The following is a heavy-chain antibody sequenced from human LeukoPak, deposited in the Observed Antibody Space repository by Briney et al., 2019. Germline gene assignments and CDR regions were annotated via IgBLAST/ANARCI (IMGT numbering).Heavy chain of an antibody. D-gene: IGHD3-16*01. V-gene: IGHV3-74*01. CDR1: GFTFSSYW. CDR2: INGDGSRI. CDR3: ARDTLRVRGFWGI. Sequence: QSGGSLRLSCAASGFTFSSYWMHWVRQAPEKGLVWVSHINGDGSRISHADSVKGRFTISRDNAKSTLFLQMNSLRVEDTAVYYCARDTLRVRGFWGIWGQGTMVTVSS. J-gene: IGHJ3*02.